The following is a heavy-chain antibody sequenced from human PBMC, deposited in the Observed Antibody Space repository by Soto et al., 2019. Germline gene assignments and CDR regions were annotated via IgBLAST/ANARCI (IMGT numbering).Heavy chain of an antibody. CDR1: GFTFSSYG. CDR3: AKSPQWVAKGGMDV. D-gene: IGHD1-26*01. V-gene: IGHV3-30*18. Sequence: QVQLVESGGGVVQPAGSLRLSCAASGFTFSSYGVLWVRQAPGKGLEWVAVISNDGIKKNYGESAKGRFTISRDNSKNTLYLQMNSLRTEDTAVYYCAKSPQWVAKGGMDVWGQGTTVTVSS. J-gene: IGHJ6*02. CDR2: ISNDGIKK.